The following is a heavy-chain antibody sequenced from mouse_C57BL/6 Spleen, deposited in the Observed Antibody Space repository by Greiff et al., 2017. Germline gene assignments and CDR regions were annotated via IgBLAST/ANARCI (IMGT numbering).Heavy chain of an antibody. CDR3: ARLRITTVVATRAWFAY. V-gene: IGHV1-64*01. CDR2: IHPNSGST. Sequence: QVQLQQPGAELVKPGASVKLSCKASGYTFTSYWMHWVKQRPGQGLEWIGMIHPNSGSTNYNEKFKSKATLTVDKSSSTAYMQLSSLTSEDSAVYYCARLRITTVVATRAWFAYGGQGTLVTVSA. J-gene: IGHJ3*01. D-gene: IGHD1-1*01. CDR1: GYTFTSYW.